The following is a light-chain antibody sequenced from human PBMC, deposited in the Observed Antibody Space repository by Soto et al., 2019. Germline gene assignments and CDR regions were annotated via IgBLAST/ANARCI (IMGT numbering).Light chain of an antibody. CDR2: GAS. J-gene: IGKJ3*01. CDR3: QQYNNWPPKFT. Sequence: EIVMTQSPATLSVSPGERATLSCRASQSVSSNLAWYQQKPGQAPRLLIYGASTRATGIPARFSGSGSGTEFTLTISSLQSEDVAVYYCQQYNNWPPKFTFGPGTNVDIK. CDR1: QSVSSN. V-gene: IGKV3-15*01.